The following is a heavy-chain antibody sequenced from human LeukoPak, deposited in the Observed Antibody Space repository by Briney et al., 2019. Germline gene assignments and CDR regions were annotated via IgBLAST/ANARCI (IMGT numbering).Heavy chain of an antibody. CDR2: IYYSGST. Sequence: SETLSLTCTVSGGSISSYYWSWIRQPPGKGLEWIGYIYYSGSTNYNPSLKSRVTISVDTSKNQFSLKLSSVTAADTAAYYCARGVVGGYDSANWGQGTLVTVSS. CDR3: ARGVVGGYDSAN. D-gene: IGHD5-12*01. CDR1: GGSISSYY. J-gene: IGHJ4*02. V-gene: IGHV4-59*01.